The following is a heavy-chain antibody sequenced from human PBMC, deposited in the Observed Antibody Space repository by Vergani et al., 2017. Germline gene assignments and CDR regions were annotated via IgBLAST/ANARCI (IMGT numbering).Heavy chain of an antibody. Sequence: QVQLVESAGGVVQPGGSLRLSCAGSGFTLRSHAMHWVRQAPGKGLEWVAFIWYDGSKEYYADSVKGRFTISSDNSKNTLYLQMNNLRAADTAVYYCARSGYCAHGVCYMTYYYYMGVWGKGTAVTVSS. CDR2: IWYDGSKE. CDR1: GFTLRSHA. J-gene: IGHJ6*03. CDR3: ARSGYCAHGVCYMTYYYYMGV. V-gene: IGHV3-33*01. D-gene: IGHD2-8*01.